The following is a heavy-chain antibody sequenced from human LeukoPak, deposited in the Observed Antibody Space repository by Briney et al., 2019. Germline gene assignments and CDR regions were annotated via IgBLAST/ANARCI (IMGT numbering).Heavy chain of an antibody. V-gene: IGHV4-39*01. D-gene: IGHD2-15*01. Sequence: PSETLSLTCTVSGGSISSSSYYWGWIHQPPGKGLEWIGSIYYSGSTYYNPSLKSRVTISVDTSKNQFSLKLSSVTAADTAVYYCARQDVVVVAATPDVFDYWGQGTLVTVSS. CDR1: GGSISSSSYY. CDR3: ARQDVVVVAATPDVFDY. CDR2: IYYSGST. J-gene: IGHJ4*02.